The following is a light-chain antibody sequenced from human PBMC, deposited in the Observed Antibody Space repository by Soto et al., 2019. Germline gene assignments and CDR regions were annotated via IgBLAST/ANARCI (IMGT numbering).Light chain of an antibody. CDR2: DAS. J-gene: IGKJ4*01. V-gene: IGKV3D-20*02. CDR1: QSVPRSY. Sequence: EIVLTQSPGTLSFSPGERATLSCRASQSVPRSYLAWYQQKPGQVPRLLIYDASSRATGIPARFSGSGSGTDFTLTISSLEPEDFAVYYCQQRSNLLTFGGGTKVDIK. CDR3: QQRSNLLT.